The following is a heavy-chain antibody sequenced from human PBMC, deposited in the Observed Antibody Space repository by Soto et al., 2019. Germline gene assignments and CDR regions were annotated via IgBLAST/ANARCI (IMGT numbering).Heavy chain of an antibody. V-gene: IGHV4-39*01. J-gene: IGHJ5*02. CDR2: IYYSGST. CDR1: GGSISSSSYY. CDR3: ARSRYCSGGSCFWWFDP. D-gene: IGHD2-15*01. Sequence: SETLSLTCTVSGGSISSSSYYWGWIRQPPGKGLEWIGSIYYSGSTYYNPSLKSRVTISVDTSKNQFSLKLSSVTAADTAVYYCARSRYCSGGSCFWWFDPWGQGTLVTVSS.